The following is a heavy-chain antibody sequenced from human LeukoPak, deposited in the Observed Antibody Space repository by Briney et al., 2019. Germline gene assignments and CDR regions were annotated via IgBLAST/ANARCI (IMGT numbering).Heavy chain of an antibody. CDR1: GFTFSNYW. Sequence: PGGSLRLSCVFSGFTFSNYWMSWVRQAPGKGLEWVSAISNNGGYTYYADSVQGRFTISRDNSKSTLCLQMNSLRAEDTAVYYCAKQLGYCSDGSCYFPYWGQGTLVTVSS. CDR2: ISNNGGYT. CDR3: AKQLGYCSDGSCYFPY. D-gene: IGHD2-15*01. J-gene: IGHJ4*02. V-gene: IGHV3-23*01.